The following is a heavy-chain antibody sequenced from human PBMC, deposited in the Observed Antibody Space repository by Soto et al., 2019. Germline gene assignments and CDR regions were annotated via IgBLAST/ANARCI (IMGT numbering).Heavy chain of an antibody. CDR1: GESISSSSCY. J-gene: IGHJ4*02. D-gene: IGHD2-21*02. CDR2: IYYSGRT. Sequence: SETLSLTCIVSGESISSSSCYWGWIRQPPGKGLEWIGSIYYSGRTYYNPSFKSRVTISIDTSKNQFSLKLSSVTATDTAVYSCARQRTTVVTQAYFDHWGQGALVTVSS. V-gene: IGHV4-39*01. CDR3: ARQRTTVVTQAYFDH.